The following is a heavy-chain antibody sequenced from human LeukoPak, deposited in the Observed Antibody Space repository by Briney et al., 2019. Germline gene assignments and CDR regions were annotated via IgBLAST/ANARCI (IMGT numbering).Heavy chain of an antibody. V-gene: IGHV1-69*13. CDR3: ASASSSYDWFDP. J-gene: IGHJ5*02. CDR1: GGTFSSYA. CDR2: IIPIFGTA. D-gene: IGHD6-13*01. Sequence: GASVKVSCKASGGTFSSYAISWVRQAPGQGLEWMGGIIPIFGTANYAQKFQGRVTITADESTSTAYMELSSLRSEDTAVYYCASASSSYDWFDPWGQEPWSPSPQ.